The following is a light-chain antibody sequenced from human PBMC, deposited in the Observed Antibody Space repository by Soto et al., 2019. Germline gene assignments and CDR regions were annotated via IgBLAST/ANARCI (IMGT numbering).Light chain of an antibody. CDR1: SSNIGAGYD. CDR3: QSYDSSLSGVV. CDR2: GNS. J-gene: IGLJ2*01. V-gene: IGLV1-40*01. Sequence: QSVLTQPPSVSGAPGQRVTMSCTGSSSNIGAGYDVHWYQQLPGTAPKLLIYGNSNRPSGVPDRFSGSKSGTSASLAITRLQAEDEADYYCQSYDSSLSGVVFGGGTKVTVL.